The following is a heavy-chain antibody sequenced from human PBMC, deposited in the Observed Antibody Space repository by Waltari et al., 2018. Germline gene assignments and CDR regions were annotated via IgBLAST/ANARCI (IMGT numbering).Heavy chain of an antibody. J-gene: IGHJ2*01. D-gene: IGHD7-27*01. Sequence: QVQLQESGPGLVKPSQTLSLTCTVSGGSISSGGYYWSWQRQHPGKGLEWIGYIYYSGSTYYNPSLKSLVTISVDTSKNQFSLKLSSVTAADTAVYYCARASDIDWGGVFDLWGRGTLVTVSS. CDR1: GGSISSGGYY. V-gene: IGHV4-31*01. CDR3: ARASDIDWGGVFDL. CDR2: IYYSGST.